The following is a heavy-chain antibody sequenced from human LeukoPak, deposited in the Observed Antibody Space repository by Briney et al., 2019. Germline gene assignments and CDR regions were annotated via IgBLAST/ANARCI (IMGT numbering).Heavy chain of an antibody. CDR3: ARAGRWLQLSSLDY. J-gene: IGHJ4*02. D-gene: IGHD5-24*01. CDR1: GGTFSSYA. Sequence: SVKVSCKASGGTFSSYAVSWVRQAPGQGLEWMGGIIPIFGTANYAQKFQGRVTITADESTSTAYMELSSLRSEDTAVYYCARAGRWLQLSSLDYWGQGTLVTVSS. CDR2: IIPIFGTA. V-gene: IGHV1-69*13.